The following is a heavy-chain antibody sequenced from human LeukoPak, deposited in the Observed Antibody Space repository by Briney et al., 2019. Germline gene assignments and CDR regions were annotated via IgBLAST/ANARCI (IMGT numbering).Heavy chain of an antibody. Sequence: ASVKVSCKASGYTFTSYDINWVRQATGQGLEWMGWMNPNSGNTGYAQKFQGRVTMTRNTSISTAYMELSSLRSEDTAVYYCARLSKDLDYDFWSGDFDYWGQGTLSPSPQ. CDR1: GYTFTSYD. CDR2: MNPNSGNT. CDR3: ARLSKDLDYDFWSGDFDY. D-gene: IGHD3-3*01. J-gene: IGHJ4*02. V-gene: IGHV1-8*01.